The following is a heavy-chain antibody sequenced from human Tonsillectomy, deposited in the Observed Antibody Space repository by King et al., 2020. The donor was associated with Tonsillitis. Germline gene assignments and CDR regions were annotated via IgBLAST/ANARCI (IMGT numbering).Heavy chain of an antibody. D-gene: IGHD5-24*01. Sequence: VQLVESGGGVVQPGRSLRLSCAASGFTFSSYAMHWVRQAPGKGLEWVAVISYDGSDKYYADSVKGRYTISRDNSKNTLYLQMNSLRAEDTAVYYCAREVFWGDAYNLGYFFDYWGQGTLVTVSS. CDR1: GFTFSSYA. V-gene: IGHV3-30*04. J-gene: IGHJ4*02. CDR2: ISYDGSDK. CDR3: AREVFWGDAYNLGYFFDY.